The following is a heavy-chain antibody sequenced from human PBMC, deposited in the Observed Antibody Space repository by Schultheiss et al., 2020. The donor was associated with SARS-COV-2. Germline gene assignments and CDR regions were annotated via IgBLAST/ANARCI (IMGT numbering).Heavy chain of an antibody. J-gene: IGHJ6*02. Sequence: SQTLSLTCTVSGGSMRNYYWSWIRQPPGKGLEWIGYIYYSGNTNYNPSLKSRVTMSVDTSKNQFSLKLSSVTAADTAVYYCLGGRYYSGYYYAMDVWGQGTTVTVSS. CDR1: GGSMRNYY. CDR3: LGGRYYSGYYYAMDV. V-gene: IGHV4-59*01. CDR2: IYYSGNT. D-gene: IGHD1-26*01.